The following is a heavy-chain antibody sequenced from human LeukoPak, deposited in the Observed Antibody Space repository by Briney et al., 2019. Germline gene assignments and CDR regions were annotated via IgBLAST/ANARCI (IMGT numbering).Heavy chain of an antibody. D-gene: IGHD3-10*01. CDR1: DGSISSGYYY. Sequence: PSETLSLTCSVSDGSISSGYYYWAWIRQPPGKGPEWIGGIYYSGTTYPNPSLKNRVTISVDTSKNQFSLKLSSVTAADTAVYYCARQPKSCAPGIFITGKACWFDPWGQGTLVTVSP. J-gene: IGHJ5*02. CDR2: IYYSGTT. V-gene: IGHV4-39*01. CDR3: ARQPKSCAPGIFITGKACWFDP.